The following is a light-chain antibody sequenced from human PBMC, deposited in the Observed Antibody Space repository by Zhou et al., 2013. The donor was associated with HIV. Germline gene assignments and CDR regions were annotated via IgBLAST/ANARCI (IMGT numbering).Light chain of an antibody. CDR1: QGVSSN. CDR3: QHYGSSPGT. CDR2: GAS. J-gene: IGKJ2*01. V-gene: IGKV3-20*01. Sequence: IVLTQSPGTLSLSPGERATLSCRASQGVSSNLAWYQQKPGQAPRLLIYGASTRATGVPDRFSGSGSGTDFTLTIRRLEPEDFAVYYCQHYGSSPGTFGQGTKLEIK.